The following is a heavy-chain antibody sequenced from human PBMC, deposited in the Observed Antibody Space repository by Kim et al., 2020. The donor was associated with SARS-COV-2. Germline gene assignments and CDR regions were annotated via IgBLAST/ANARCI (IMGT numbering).Heavy chain of an antibody. J-gene: IGHJ6*02. V-gene: IGHV4-31*03. CDR2: IYYSGST. CDR1: GGSISSGGYY. Sequence: SETLSLTCTVSGGSISSGGYYWSWIRQHPGKGLEWIGYIYYSGSTYSNPSLKSRVTISVDTSKNQFSLKLSSVTAADTAVYYCAREYSSSSYYYYYGMDVWGQGTTVSVSS. CDR3: AREYSSSSYYYYYGMDV. D-gene: IGHD6-6*01.